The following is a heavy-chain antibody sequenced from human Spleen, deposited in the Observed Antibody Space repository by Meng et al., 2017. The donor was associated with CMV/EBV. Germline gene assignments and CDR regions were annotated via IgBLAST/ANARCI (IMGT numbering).Heavy chain of an antibody. Sequence: ASVKVSCKASGYTFSGYYMHWVRQAPGQGLEWMGWINPNSGDTNYAQKFQGRVTMTRDTSISTAYMELSRLRSDDTALYYCARGSPYSPPFDYWGQGTLVTVSS. CDR3: ARGSPYSPPFDY. V-gene: IGHV1-2*02. CDR2: INPNSGDT. J-gene: IGHJ4*02. CDR1: GYTFSGYY. D-gene: IGHD3-16*01.